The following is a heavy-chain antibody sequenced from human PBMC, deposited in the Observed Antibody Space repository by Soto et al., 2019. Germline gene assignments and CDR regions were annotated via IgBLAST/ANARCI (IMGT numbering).Heavy chain of an antibody. CDR1: GYTFSAYY. CDR2: INPKSGGT. V-gene: IGHV1-2*02. CDR3: ARDRGIFGVVNWFDP. J-gene: IGHJ5*02. Sequence: ASVKVSCKTSGYTFSAYYMHWVRQAPGQGLEWMGWINPKSGGTLYAQKFQGRVTMTRDTLYPQMNSLRAEDTAVYYCARDRGIFGVVNWFDPWGQGTLVTVSS. D-gene: IGHD3-3*01.